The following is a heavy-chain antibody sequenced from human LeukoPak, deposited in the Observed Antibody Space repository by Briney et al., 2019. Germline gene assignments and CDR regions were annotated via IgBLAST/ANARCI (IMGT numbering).Heavy chain of an antibody. Sequence: GGSLRLSCVASGFTFSKYDVHCVRQAPGKGLEWVAVIAYDGNNKIYADSVKGRFTISRDNSKNTLYLQMNSLRAEDTAVYYCARAAAETGAFRDNWFDPWGQGTLVTVSS. J-gene: IGHJ5*02. CDR3: ARAAAETGAFRDNWFDP. CDR2: IAYDGNNK. D-gene: IGHD6-19*01. V-gene: IGHV3-30-3*01. CDR1: GFTFSKYD.